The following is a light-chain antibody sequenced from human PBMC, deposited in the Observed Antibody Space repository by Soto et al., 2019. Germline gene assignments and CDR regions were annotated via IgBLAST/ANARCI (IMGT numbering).Light chain of an antibody. Sequence: DIQMTQSPSSLSASVGDRVTINCQASQDISSDLNWYQHKPGMAPKLLIYAASNLETGVPSRFSGSRSGTDFTFTISSLQHEDLATYFCQQYDRLPYTFGQGTKLEIK. CDR1: QDISSD. V-gene: IGKV1-33*01. J-gene: IGKJ2*01. CDR3: QQYDRLPYT. CDR2: AAS.